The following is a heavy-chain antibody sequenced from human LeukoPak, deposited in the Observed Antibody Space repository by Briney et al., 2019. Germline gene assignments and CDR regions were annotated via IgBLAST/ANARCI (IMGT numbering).Heavy chain of an antibody. CDR3: ARGAAAGSEQVDS. D-gene: IGHD6-13*01. V-gene: IGHV4-39*07. J-gene: IGHJ4*02. Sequence: TSETLSLTCIVSGGSISSSNYYWGWIRQSPGKGLEWIGSIYSRGSTYYNPSLKSRVIVSSDMSKNQFSLMLNSVTAADTAMYYCARGAAAGSEQVDSWGQGTLVTVSS. CDR1: GGSISSSNYY. CDR2: IYSRGST.